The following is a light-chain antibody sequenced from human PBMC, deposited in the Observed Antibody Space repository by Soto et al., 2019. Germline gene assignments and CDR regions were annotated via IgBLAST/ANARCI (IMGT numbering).Light chain of an antibody. V-gene: IGKV2-28*01. Sequence: DIVSTKSPLSLPVTRGEPASISCIASQILLHSNGYNYLDWYLQKPGQSPQLLIYLGSNRASGVPDRFSGSGSGTDFTLKISRVEAEDVGVYYCMQALQTLLTFGGGTKVDIK. J-gene: IGKJ4*01. CDR2: LGS. CDR1: QILLHSNGYNY. CDR3: MQALQTLLT.